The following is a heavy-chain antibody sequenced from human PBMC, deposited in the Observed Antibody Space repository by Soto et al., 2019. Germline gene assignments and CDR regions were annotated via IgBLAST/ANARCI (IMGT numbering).Heavy chain of an antibody. D-gene: IGHD3-16*01. Sequence: PGESLTISCKTSGYIFSNYWIGWVRQIPGSGLEWLGLVYPGDSDTRYSPSFEGQVTIAADDSITTAYLQWRGLKSSDSDIYYCARPNFGCLTHYEFWGQGTMITFYS. CDR2: VYPGDSDT. CDR1: GYIFSNYW. V-gene: IGHV5-51*01. CDR3: ARPNFGCLTHYEF. J-gene: IGHJ4*02.